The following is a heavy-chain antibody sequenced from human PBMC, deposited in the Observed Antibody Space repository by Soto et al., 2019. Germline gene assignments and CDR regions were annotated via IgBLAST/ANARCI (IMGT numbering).Heavy chain of an antibody. V-gene: IGHV5-51*01. CDR1: GYNFRTFW. Sequence: PGESLKISCSTSGYNFRTFWIGWLRQMPGKGLEWMGFIYPDDSETKYGPSFEGQVTMSSDSYRSIAYLQWSSLQASDTAIYYCARGSHNAGEGSFDFWGQGTLVTVSS. CDR2: IYPDDSET. CDR3: ARGSHNAGEGSFDF. J-gene: IGHJ4*02. D-gene: IGHD2-2*01.